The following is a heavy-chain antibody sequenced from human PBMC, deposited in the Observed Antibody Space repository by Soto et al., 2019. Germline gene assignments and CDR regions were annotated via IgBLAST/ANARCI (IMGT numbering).Heavy chain of an antibody. CDR1: GFTFSSYG. V-gene: IGHV3-30*18. J-gene: IGHJ4*02. Sequence: GGSLRLSCAASGFTFSSYGMHWVRQAPGKGLEWVAVISYDGSNKYYADSVKGRFTISRDNSKNTLYLQMNSLRAEDTAVYYCAKDHGYSSGWGLDYWGQGTLVTVSS. CDR2: ISYDGSNK. D-gene: IGHD6-19*01. CDR3: AKDHGYSSGWGLDY.